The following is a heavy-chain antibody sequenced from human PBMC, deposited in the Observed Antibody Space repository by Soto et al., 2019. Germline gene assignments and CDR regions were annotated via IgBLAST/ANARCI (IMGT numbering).Heavy chain of an antibody. D-gene: IGHD3-10*01. CDR1: GGTFSSYG. CDR3: ARVNEYYGSGSYYF. Sequence: ASVKVSCKASGGTFSSYGISWVRQAPGQRLEWMGWINAGNGNTKYSQKFQGRVTITRDTSASTAYMELSSLRSEDTAVYYCARVNEYYGSGSYYFWGQGTLVTVSS. V-gene: IGHV1-3*01. J-gene: IGHJ4*02. CDR2: INAGNGNT.